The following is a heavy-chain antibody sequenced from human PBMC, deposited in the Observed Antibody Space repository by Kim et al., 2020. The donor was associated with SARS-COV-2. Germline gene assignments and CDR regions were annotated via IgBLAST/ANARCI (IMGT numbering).Heavy chain of an antibody. J-gene: IGHJ4*02. CDR1: GFTFRTSW. D-gene: IGHD2-15*01. CDR3: AKDLYCSGGDCFGFFDS. Sequence: GGSLRLSCAASGFTFRTSWMHWVRQVPGKGPVWVSRINSDGTETTYADSVKGRFTISRDNAKNTLYLQMNSLRAGDTAVYFCAKDLYCSGGDCFGFFDSWGQGTLVTVSS. CDR2: INSDGTET. V-gene: IGHV3-74*01.